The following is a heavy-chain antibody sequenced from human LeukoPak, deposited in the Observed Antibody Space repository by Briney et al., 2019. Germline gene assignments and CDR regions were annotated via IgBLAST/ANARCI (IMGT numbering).Heavy chain of an antibody. CDR1: GFTVSSNY. V-gene: IGHV3-53*01. CDR3: ARDYGGKDAFDY. J-gene: IGHJ4*02. CDR2: IYSGGST. Sequence: GGSLRLSCAASGFTVSSNYMSWVRQAPGKGLEWVSVIYSGGSTYYADSVKCRFTISRDNSKNTLYLQMNSLRAEDTAVYYCARDYGGKDAFDYWGQGTLVTVSS. D-gene: IGHD4-23*01.